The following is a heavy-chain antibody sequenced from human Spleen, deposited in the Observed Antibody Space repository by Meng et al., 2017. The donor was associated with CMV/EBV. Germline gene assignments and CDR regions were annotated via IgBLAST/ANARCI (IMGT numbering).Heavy chain of an antibody. CDR2: ISYDGNTK. Sequence: HWVRLAPDGGLELVAFISYDGNTKYYTDSVKGRFTISRDNTKNILDLQTSNLRGEDTAIYYCARDLWSRRQQLVLGYSPYGMDVWGQGTTVTVSS. CDR3: ARDLWSRRQQLVLGYSPYGMDV. D-gene: IGHD2-15*01. V-gene: IGHV3-30-3*01. J-gene: IGHJ6*02.